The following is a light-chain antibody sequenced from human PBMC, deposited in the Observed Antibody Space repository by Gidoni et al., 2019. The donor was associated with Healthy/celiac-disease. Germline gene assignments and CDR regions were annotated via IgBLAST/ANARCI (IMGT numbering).Light chain of an antibody. CDR2: AAS. CDR1: QSISSY. CDR3: QQSYSTPFT. Sequence: DIQMTQSPSSLSASVGDRVTITCRASQSISSYLNWYQQKPGKAPKLLIYAASSLQSGVPSRLSGSGYGTDFTLTISSMQPEDFANYYCQQSYSTPFTFGPGNKVDIK. J-gene: IGKJ3*01. V-gene: IGKV1-39*01.